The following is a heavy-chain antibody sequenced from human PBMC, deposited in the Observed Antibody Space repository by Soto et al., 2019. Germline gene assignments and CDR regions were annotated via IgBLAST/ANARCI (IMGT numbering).Heavy chain of an antibody. V-gene: IGHV3-23*01. D-gene: IGHD3-22*01. CDR3: AKDRLRVLDYYDSSGYLLPNYGMDV. Sequence: RLSCAASGFTFSSYAMSWVRQAPGKGLEWVSAISGSGGSTYYADSVKGRFTISRDNSKNTLYLQMNSLRAEDTAVYYCAKDRLRVLDYYDSSGYLLPNYGMDVWGQGTTVTVSS. CDR2: ISGSGGST. CDR1: GFTFSSYA. J-gene: IGHJ6*02.